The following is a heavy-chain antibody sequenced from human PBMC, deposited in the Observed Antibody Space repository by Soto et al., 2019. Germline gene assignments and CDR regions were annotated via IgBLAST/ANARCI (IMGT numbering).Heavy chain of an antibody. V-gene: IGHV1-3*01. D-gene: IGHD3-3*01. Sequence: ASVKVSCKASGYTFTSYAMHWVRQAPGQRLEWMGWINAGNGNTKYSQKIQGRVTITRDTSASTAYMELSSLRSEDTAVYYCARGLSLGGVVIIPNYYGMDVWGQGTTVTVSS. CDR1: GYTFTSYA. CDR3: ARGLSLGGVVIIPNYYGMDV. CDR2: INAGNGNT. J-gene: IGHJ6*02.